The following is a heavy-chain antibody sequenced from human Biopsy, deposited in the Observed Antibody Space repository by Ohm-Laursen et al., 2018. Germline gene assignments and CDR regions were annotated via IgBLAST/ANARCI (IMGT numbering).Heavy chain of an antibody. Sequence: SDTLSLTCSVSGYSMSTYYWSWIRQPPGERLEYLGNIYYTGNTNYNPSLKSRATISIDTSKNEFSLNLTSVTATDTAVYYCARLSLYNGSYYWGYWGQGTLVTVSS. CDR1: GYSMSTYY. V-gene: IGHV4-59*08. CDR3: ARLSLYNGSYYWGY. D-gene: IGHD1-26*01. J-gene: IGHJ4*02. CDR2: IYYTGNT.